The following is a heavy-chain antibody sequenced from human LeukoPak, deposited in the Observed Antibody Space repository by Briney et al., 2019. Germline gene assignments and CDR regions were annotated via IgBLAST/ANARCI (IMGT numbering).Heavy chain of an antibody. V-gene: IGHV3-30*18. Sequence: PGRSLRLSCAASGFTFSSYGMHWVRQAPGKGLEWVAVISYDGSNKNCADSVRGRFTISRDNSKNTLYLQMNSLRAEDTAVYYCGEGYYYMDVWGKGTTVTISS. CDR1: GFTFSSYG. J-gene: IGHJ6*03. CDR3: GEGYYYMDV. CDR2: ISYDGSNK.